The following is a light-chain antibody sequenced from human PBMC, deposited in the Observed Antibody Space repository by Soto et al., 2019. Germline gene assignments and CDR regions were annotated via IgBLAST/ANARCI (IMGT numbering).Light chain of an antibody. CDR3: QQYDNLLLT. CDR2: DAS. V-gene: IGKV1-33*01. J-gene: IGKJ3*01. Sequence: DIQMTQSPSSLSASVGDRVTITCQASQDISNYLNWYQQKTGKAPKLMIYDASNLETGVPSRFSGSGSGTDFIFTISSLQPEDIATYYCQQYDNLLLTFGPGTKVDIK. CDR1: QDISNY.